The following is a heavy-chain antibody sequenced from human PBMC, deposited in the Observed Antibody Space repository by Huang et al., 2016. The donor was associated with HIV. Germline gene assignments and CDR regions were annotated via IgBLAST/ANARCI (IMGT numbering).Heavy chain of an antibody. CDR3: ARRSAFYRLDY. D-gene: IGHD3-10*01. V-gene: IGHV3-11*01. CDR2: ISSSDNAI. Sequence: QVQLVESGGGLVKPGGSLSLSCAASGFTFSDYYLSWIRPTAGKGLEWISYISSSDNAIYYADSVKGRVTISRDDAKNSLYLQMNSRRADDTAVYYCARRSAFYRLDYWGQGTLVTVSS. CDR1: GFTFSDYY. J-gene: IGHJ4*02.